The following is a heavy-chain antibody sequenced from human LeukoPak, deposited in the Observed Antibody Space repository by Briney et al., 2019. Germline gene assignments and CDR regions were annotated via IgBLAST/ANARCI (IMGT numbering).Heavy chain of an antibody. CDR1: GGTFSNYA. V-gene: IGHV1-69*13. CDR3: ARPAASPLYYSLDH. J-gene: IGHJ4*02. Sequence: ASVKVSCKASGGTFSNYAISWVRQAPGQGLEWMGGIIPIFGTANYAQKFQGRVTITADESTSTAYMELSSLRSEDTAMYYCARPAASPLYYSLDHWGQGTLVTVSS. D-gene: IGHD3-16*01. CDR2: IIPIFGTA.